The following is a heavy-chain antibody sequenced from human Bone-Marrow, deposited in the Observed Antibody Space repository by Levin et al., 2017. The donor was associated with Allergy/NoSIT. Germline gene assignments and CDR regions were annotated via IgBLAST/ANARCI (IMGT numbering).Heavy chain of an antibody. CDR1: DFPFSTYG. D-gene: IGHD6-13*01. V-gene: IGHV3-21*01. J-gene: IGHJ6*02. Sequence: ASVKVSCAASDFPFSTYGMTWVRQAPGKGLEWVASISTTSNYIHYADSVKGRFTISRDNANNSLFLQMNRLRAEDTAVYYCARAAGAAGRGGMDVWGQGTTVTVSS. CDR3: ARAAGAAGRGGMDV. CDR2: ISTTSNYI.